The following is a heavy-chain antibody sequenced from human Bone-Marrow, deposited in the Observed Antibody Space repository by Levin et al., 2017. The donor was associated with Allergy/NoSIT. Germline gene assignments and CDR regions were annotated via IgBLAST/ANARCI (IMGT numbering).Heavy chain of an antibody. J-gene: IGHJ6*02. D-gene: IGHD2-21*01. CDR3: ATRSIPLYYYYGMDV. Sequence: PGGSLRLSCAASGFTVSSNYMSWVRQAPGKGLEWVSVIYSGGSTYYSDSVKGRFTISRDNSKNTLYLQMNSLRAEDTAVYYCATRSIPLYYYYGMDVWGQGTTVTVSS. CDR1: GFTVSSNY. V-gene: IGHV3-53*01. CDR2: IYSGGST.